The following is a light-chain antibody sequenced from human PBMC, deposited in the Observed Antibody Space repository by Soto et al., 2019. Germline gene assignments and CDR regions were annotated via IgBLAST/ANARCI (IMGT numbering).Light chain of an antibody. J-gene: IGLJ2*01. V-gene: IGLV1-40*01. CDR1: SSNIGAGYD. CDR3: QSYDSSLSGLVV. Sequence: QSALTQPPSVSGAPGQRVTISCTGSSSNIGAGYDVHWYQQLPGTAPKLLIYGNSNRPSGVPDRFSGSKSGTSASLAITGLQAEDESDYYCQSYDSSLSGLVVFGGGTKQTVL. CDR2: GNS.